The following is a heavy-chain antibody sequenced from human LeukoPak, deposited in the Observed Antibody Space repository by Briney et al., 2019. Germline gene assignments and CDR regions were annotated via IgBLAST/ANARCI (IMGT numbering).Heavy chain of an antibody. J-gene: IGHJ6*03. D-gene: IGHD6-13*01. V-gene: IGHV1-24*01. Sequence: ASVKVSCKVSGYTLTELSMHWVRQAPGKGLEWMGGFDPEDGETIYAQKFQGRVTMTEDTSTDTAYMELSSLRSEDTAVYYCATDDSSSWYRLMDVWGNGTTVTVSS. CDR2: FDPEDGET. CDR3: ATDDSSSWYRLMDV. CDR1: GYTLTELS.